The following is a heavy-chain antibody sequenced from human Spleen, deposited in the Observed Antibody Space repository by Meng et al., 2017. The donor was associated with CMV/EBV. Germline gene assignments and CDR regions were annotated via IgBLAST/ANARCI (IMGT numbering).Heavy chain of an antibody. CDR2: TYYRSKWYN. V-gene: IGHV6-1*01. D-gene: IGHD6-19*01. J-gene: IGHJ5*02. CDR3: ARSLPPGWYANWFDP. CDR1: VSSNSAA. Sequence: VSSNSAAWNWIRQSPSRGLEWLGRTYYRSKWYNDYAVPVKSRITINPDTSKNQFSLQLNSVTPEDTAVYYCARSLPPGWYANWFDPWGQGTLVTVSS.